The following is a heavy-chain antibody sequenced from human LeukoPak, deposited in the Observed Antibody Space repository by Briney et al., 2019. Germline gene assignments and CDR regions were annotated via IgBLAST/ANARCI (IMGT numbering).Heavy chain of an antibody. V-gene: IGHV3-30*18. CDR1: GFTFSSYG. CDR2: ISYDGSNK. CDR3: AKLIDYGGNSVSY. D-gene: IGHD4-23*01. J-gene: IGHJ4*02. Sequence: GGSLRLSCAASGFTFSSYGLHWVRQAPGKGLEWVAVISYDGSNKYYADSVKGRFTISRDNSKNTLYLQMNSLRAEDTAVYYCAKLIDYGGNSVSYWGQGTLVTVSS.